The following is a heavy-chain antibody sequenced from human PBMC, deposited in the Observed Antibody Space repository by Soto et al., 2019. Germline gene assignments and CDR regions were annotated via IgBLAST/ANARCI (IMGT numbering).Heavy chain of an antibody. CDR3: ARESRSWYGSIWDY. CDR1: GGSISSYY. CDR2: SGST. D-gene: IGHD6-13*01. J-gene: IGHJ4*02. Sequence: SETLSLTCTVSGGSISSYYWSYSGSTNFNPSLKSRATISIDTSKNQLSLKLSSVTAADTAVYYCARESRSWYGSIWDYWGQGTLVTVSS. V-gene: IGHV4-59*12.